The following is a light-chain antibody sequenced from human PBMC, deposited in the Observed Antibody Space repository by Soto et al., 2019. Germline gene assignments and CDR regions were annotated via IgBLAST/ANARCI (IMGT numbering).Light chain of an antibody. J-gene: IGKJ1*01. CDR2: RVS. CDR3: QQYSIWPPWT. V-gene: IGKV3-15*01. Sequence: EILITPSPPTLAVAPAATATLSRWVSQSHGGNLAWYQQKPGQGSRLLIFRVSSRATGVPARFSASGSGTEFTLTISGLQSEDFAIYYCQQYSIWPPWTFGPGTKVDIK. CDR1: QSHGGN.